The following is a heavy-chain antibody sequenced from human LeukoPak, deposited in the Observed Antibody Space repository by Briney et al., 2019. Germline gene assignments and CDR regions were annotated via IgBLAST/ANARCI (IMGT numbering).Heavy chain of an antibody. CDR1: GFTFSSYG. D-gene: IGHD3-22*01. J-gene: IGHJ4*02. Sequence: PGRSLRLSCAASGFTFSSYGMHWVRQAPGKGLEWVAVIWYDGSNKYYADSVKGRFTISRDNSRNTLYLQMNSLRAEDTAVYYCARDWSPYDSSGYSCLWGQGTLVTVSS. CDR3: ARDWSPYDSSGYSCL. V-gene: IGHV3-33*01. CDR2: IWYDGSNK.